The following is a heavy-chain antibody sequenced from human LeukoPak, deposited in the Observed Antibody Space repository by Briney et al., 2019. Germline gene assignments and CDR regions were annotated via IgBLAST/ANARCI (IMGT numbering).Heavy chain of an antibody. CDR3: AKDRGGVDY. CDR2: ISWDGGST. Sequence: GGSLRLSCAASGFTLDDYSMHWVRQRPGKGLEWVSVISWDGGSTSYADPVKGRFTISRDNSKNSLYLQMNSLRSEESALYYCAKDRGGVDYWGQGTLVTVSS. V-gene: IGHV3-43*01. D-gene: IGHD3-16*01. J-gene: IGHJ4*02. CDR1: GFTLDDYS.